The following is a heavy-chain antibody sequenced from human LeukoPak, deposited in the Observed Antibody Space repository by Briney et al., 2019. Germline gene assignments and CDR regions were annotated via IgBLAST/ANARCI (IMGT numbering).Heavy chain of an antibody. J-gene: IGHJ6*02. Sequence: GASVKVSCKASGYTFASYDIKWVRQATGQGVEYLGWMNPNSGHTGYAQKFQGRFTMTWDTSVSTAYMELSSLSSEDTAVYYCARTLVRGLPGMDVWGQGTTVTVSS. CDR2: MNPNSGHT. D-gene: IGHD3-10*01. CDR1: GYTFASYD. V-gene: IGHV1-8*01. CDR3: ARTLVRGLPGMDV.